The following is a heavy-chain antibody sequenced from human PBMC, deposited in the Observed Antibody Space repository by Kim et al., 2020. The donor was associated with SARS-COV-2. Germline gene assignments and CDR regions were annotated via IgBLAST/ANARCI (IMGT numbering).Heavy chain of an antibody. CDR1: GGSISSSSYY. D-gene: IGHD6-13*01. J-gene: IGHJ4*02. Sequence: SETLSLTCTVSGGSISSSSYYWGWIRQPPGKGLEWIGSIYYSGSTYYNPSLKSRVTISVDTSKNQFSLKLSSVTAADTAVYYCARRGDGVAAAGTVYWGQGTLVTVSS. CDR2: IYYSGST. CDR3: ARRGDGVAAAGTVY. V-gene: IGHV4-39*01.